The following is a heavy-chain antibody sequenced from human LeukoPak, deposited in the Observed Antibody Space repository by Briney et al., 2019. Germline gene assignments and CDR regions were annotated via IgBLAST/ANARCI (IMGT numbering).Heavy chain of an antibody. CDR1: GFTFSRYA. J-gene: IGHJ4*02. CDR3: VKDGSGSYYTYYFDY. D-gene: IGHD3-10*01. V-gene: IGHV3-64D*06. CDR2: ISSNGGST. Sequence: GGSLRLSCSASGFTFSRYAMHWVRQAPGKGLEYVSAISSNGGSTYYADSVKRRFTISRDNSKNTLYLQMSSLRTEDTAVYYCVKDGSGSYYTYYFDYWGQGTLVTVSS.